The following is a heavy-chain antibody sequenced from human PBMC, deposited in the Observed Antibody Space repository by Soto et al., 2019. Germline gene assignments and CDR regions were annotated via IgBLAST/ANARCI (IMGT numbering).Heavy chain of an antibody. V-gene: IGHV4-39*01. Sequence: SETLSLTCTVSGGSISSSSYYWGWIRQPPGKGLEWIGSIYYSGSTYYNPSLKSRVTISVDTSKNQFSLRLSSVTAADTAVYYCAKGIAAAGTFDYWGQGTLVTVSS. J-gene: IGHJ4*02. CDR3: AKGIAAAGTFDY. CDR2: IYYSGST. D-gene: IGHD6-13*01. CDR1: GGSISSSSYY.